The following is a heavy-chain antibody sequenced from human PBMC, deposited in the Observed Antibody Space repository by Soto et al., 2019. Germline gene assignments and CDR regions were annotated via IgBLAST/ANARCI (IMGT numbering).Heavy chain of an antibody. CDR2: ISSSSSYI. CDR3: QGERYEGYCSSTSCPSDAFDI. D-gene: IGHD2-2*01. CDR1: GFTFSSYS. V-gene: IGHV3-21*01. Sequence: GGSLRLSCAASGFTFSSYSMNWVRQAPGKGLEWVSSISSSSSYIYYADSVKGRFTISRDNAKNSLYLQMNSLRAEDTAVYYCQGERYEGYCSSTSCPSDAFDIWGQGTMVTVSS. J-gene: IGHJ3*02.